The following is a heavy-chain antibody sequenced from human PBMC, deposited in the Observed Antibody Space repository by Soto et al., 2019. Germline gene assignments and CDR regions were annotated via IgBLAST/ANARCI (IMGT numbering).Heavy chain of an antibody. CDR1: GYIFVNYG. CDR3: VLVDNYITPPPQDV. Sequence: QVQLVQSGDEVKKPGASVKVSCKASGYIFVNYGIAWVRQAPGQGLEWMGWISPYTGNTHSASKVQGRLTMTTDTSTRTTDMDLRSLTSADTAVYYYVLVDNYITPPPQDVWGKGTTVPVSS. V-gene: IGHV1-18*01. J-gene: IGHJ6*04. CDR2: ISPYTGNT. D-gene: IGHD3-9*01.